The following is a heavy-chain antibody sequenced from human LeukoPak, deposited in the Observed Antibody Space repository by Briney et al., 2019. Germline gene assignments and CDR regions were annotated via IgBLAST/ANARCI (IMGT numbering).Heavy chain of an antibody. V-gene: IGHV1-46*01. CDR2: INPSGGST. D-gene: IGHD3-3*01. J-gene: IGHJ4*02. CDR1: GGTFSNYA. CDR3: ASEGLRFLEWLPSLDY. Sequence: ASVKVSCKASGGTFSNYAISWVRQAPGQGLEWMGWINPSGGSTSYAQKFQGRVTMTRDMSTSTVYMELSSLRSEDTAVYYCASEGLRFLEWLPSLDYWGQGTLVTVSS.